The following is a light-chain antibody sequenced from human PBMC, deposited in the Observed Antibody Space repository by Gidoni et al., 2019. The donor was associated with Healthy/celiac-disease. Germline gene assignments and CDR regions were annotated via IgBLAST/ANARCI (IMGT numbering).Light chain of an antibody. CDR2: WAS. CDR3: QQYYSTPPT. V-gene: IGKV4-1*01. J-gene: IGKJ1*01. Sequence: DIVMTQSPDSLAVSLGARATINCKSSQRVLYSSNNKNYLAWYQQKPGQPPKLLIYWASTRESGVPDRFSGSGSGTDFTLTISSLQAEDVAVYYCQQYYSTPPTFGQXTKVEIK. CDR1: QRVLYSSNNKNY.